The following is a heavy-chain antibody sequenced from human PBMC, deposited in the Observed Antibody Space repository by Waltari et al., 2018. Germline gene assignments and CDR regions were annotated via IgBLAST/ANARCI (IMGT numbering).Heavy chain of an antibody. Sequence: SSVKVSCKASGGTFSSYAISWVRQAPGQGLEWMGGIIPIFGTANYAQKFQGRVTITADESTSTAYMELSSLRSEDTAVYYCARSDLGTYYYYYMDVWGKGTTVTVSS. CDR1: GGTFSSYA. CDR2: IIPIFGTA. J-gene: IGHJ6*03. V-gene: IGHV1-69*01. D-gene: IGHD1-1*01. CDR3: ARSDLGTYYYYYMDV.